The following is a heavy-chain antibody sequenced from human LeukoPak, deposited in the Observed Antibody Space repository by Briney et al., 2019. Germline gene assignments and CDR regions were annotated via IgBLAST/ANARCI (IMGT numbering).Heavy chain of an antibody. CDR2: ISSSSSYI. J-gene: IGHJ6*03. CDR1: GFTFSSYS. D-gene: IGHD4-17*01. V-gene: IGHV3-21*01. CDR3: ARNGFHYGDYGDYYYYYYMDV. Sequence: GGSLRLSCAASGFTFSSYSMNWVRQAPGKELEWVSSISSSSSYIYYADSVKGRFTISRDNGKNSLYLQMNSLRAEDTAVYYCARNGFHYGDYGDYYYYYYMDVWGKGTTVTVSS.